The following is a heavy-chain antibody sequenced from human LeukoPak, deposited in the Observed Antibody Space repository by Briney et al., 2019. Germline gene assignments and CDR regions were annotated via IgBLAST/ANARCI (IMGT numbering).Heavy chain of an antibody. D-gene: IGHD3-22*01. CDR3: ARRLSDYYDSSGYYLDAFDI. CDR1: GGSFRGFY. J-gene: IGHJ3*02. V-gene: IGHV4-34*01. Sequence: SETLSLTCAVYGGSFRGFYWSWIRQPPGKGLEWIEEINHSGSTNYNPSLKSRVTISVDTSKNQFSLKLSSVTAADTAVYYCARRLSDYYDSSGYYLDAFDIWGQGTMVTVSS. CDR2: INHSGST.